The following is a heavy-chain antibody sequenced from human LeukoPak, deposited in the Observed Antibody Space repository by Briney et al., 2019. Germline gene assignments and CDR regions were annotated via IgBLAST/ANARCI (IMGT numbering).Heavy chain of an antibody. CDR3: AKETTYDYGSGSYYNMRYFDY. D-gene: IGHD3-10*01. CDR2: INHSGST. CDR1: GESSSGYY. V-gene: IGHV4-34*01. Sequence: SETLSLTCAVYGESSSGYYWSWIRQPPGQGLEWIGEINHSGSTSYNPSLKSRVTISVDTSKNQFSLKLRSVTAADTAVYYCAKETTYDYGSGSYYNMRYFDYWGQGTLVTVSS. J-gene: IGHJ4*02.